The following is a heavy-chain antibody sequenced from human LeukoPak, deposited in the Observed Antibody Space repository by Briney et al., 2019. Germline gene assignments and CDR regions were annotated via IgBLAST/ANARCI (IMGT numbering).Heavy chain of an antibody. CDR2: ISSSGSTI. J-gene: IGHJ6*03. CDR3: AREPNYYYMDV. V-gene: IGHV3-48*04. CDR1: GFTFSTYS. Sequence: GGSLRLSCAASGFTFSTYSMNWVRQAPGKGLEWVSSISSSGSTIYYADSVRGRFTISRDNAKNSLYLQMNSLRAEDTAVYYCAREPNYYYMDVWGKGTTVTVSS.